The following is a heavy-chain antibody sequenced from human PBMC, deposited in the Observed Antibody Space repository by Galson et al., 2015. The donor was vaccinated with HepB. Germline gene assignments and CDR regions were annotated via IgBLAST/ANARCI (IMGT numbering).Heavy chain of an antibody. D-gene: IGHD3-3*01. V-gene: IGHV3-23*01. CDR1: GFTFSSYA. CDR2: ISGSGGNT. CDR3: AKGGADYDFWSGFYKMFDS. J-gene: IGHJ4*02. Sequence: SLRLSCAASGFTFSSYAMSWVRQAPGKGLEWVSTISGSGGNTYYADSVKGRFTISRDNSKNTLYLQVNSLRAEDTAIYYCAKGGADYDFWSGFYKMFDSWGQGTLVTVSS.